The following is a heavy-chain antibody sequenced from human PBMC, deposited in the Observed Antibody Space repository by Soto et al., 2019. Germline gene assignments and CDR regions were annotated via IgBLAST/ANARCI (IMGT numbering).Heavy chain of an antibody. CDR1: GDSVSSNSAA. J-gene: IGHJ3*02. Sequence: QSQTLSLTCAISGDSVSSNSAAWNWIRQSPSRGLEWLGRTYYRSKWYNDYAVSVKSRITINPDTSKNQFSLQLNSVTPEDTAVYYCARDRGTTGTTQNDAFDIWGQGTMVTVSS. CDR3: ARDRGTTGTTQNDAFDI. D-gene: IGHD1-1*01. CDR2: TYYRSKWYN. V-gene: IGHV6-1*01.